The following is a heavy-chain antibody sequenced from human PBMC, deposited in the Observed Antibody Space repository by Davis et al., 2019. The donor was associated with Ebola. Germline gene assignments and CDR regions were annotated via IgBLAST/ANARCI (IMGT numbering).Heavy chain of an antibody. CDR3: ATPGGVVKQYYGMDV. V-gene: IGHV5-10-1*01. D-gene: IGHD2-2*01. CDR1: GYSFTSYW. CDR2: IDPSDSYT. J-gene: IGHJ6*02. Sequence: PGGSLRLSCKGSGYSFTSYWIGWVRQMPGKGLEWMGRIDPSDSYTNYSPSFQGHVTISADKAISTAYLQWSSLKASDTAMYYCATPGGVVKQYYGMDVWGQGTTVTVSS.